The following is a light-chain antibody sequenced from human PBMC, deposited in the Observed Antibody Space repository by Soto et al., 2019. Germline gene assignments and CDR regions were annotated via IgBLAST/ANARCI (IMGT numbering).Light chain of an antibody. CDR1: RDVTSRY. V-gene: IGKV3-20*01. J-gene: IGKJ2*01. CDR3: QPYNDSPYT. CDR2: GAS. Sequence: ENVLTQSPGTLSLSPGESASLSCRASRDVTSRYVAWFQQKPGKAPRLLIYGASSRATGIPARFSGSGSGTDYILTIDRLEPEDFAVYYCQPYNDSPYTFGQGTKLEIK.